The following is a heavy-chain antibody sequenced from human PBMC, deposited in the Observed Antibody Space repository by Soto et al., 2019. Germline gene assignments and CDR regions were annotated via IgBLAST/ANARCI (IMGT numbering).Heavy chain of an antibody. D-gene: IGHD6-19*01. CDR1: GGSISSGDYY. CDR2: IYYSGSS. V-gene: IGHV4-30-4*01. Sequence: SETLSLTCTVSGGSISSGDYYWSWIRQPPGKGLEWIGYIYYSGSSTYNPSLRSRVTISVDTPKNQISLKLNSVTAADTAVYFCVGSPGGLGWFDPWGLGILVTVSS. CDR3: VGSPGGLGWFDP. J-gene: IGHJ5*02.